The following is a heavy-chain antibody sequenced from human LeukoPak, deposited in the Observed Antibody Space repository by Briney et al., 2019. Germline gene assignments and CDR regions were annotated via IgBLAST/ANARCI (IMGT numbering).Heavy chain of an antibody. CDR2: NNPSGGST. CDR1: GYIFTNYY. J-gene: IGHJ4*02. D-gene: IGHD3-10*01. Sequence: ASVKVSCKASGYIFTNYYMHWVRQAPGQGLEWMGTNNPSGGSTTYAQKFQGRVTMTRDTSTSTVYMELSSLRSEDTAVYHCARDHGSAYYRAPRHWGQGTLVTVSS. CDR3: ARDHGSAYYRAPRH. V-gene: IGHV1-46*01.